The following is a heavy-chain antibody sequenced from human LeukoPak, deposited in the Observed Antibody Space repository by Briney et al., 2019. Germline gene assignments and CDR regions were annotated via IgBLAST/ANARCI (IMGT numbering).Heavy chain of an antibody. D-gene: IGHD2-8*01. J-gene: IGHJ4*02. Sequence: GGSLRLSCAASGFTFSNYWMNWVRQAPGKGLEWVANIKEDGSDKYFVDSVKGRFSISRDNAKNSLYLQMNSLRAEDTAVYYCARRGMMYDRGIVDWGQGTLVIVSS. V-gene: IGHV3-7*01. CDR2: IKEDGSDK. CDR3: ARRGMMYDRGIVD. CDR1: GFTFSNYW.